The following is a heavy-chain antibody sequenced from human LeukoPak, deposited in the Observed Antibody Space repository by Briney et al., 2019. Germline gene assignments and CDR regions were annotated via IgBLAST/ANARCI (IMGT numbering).Heavy chain of an antibody. J-gene: IGHJ4*02. V-gene: IGHV4-39*01. CDR2: IYYSGST. CDR3: ARRPNLKGSSWYEVDY. Sequence: SETLSLTCTVSGGSISSSSYYWGWIRQPPGKGLEWIGSIYYSGSTYYNPSLKSRVTISVDTSKNQFSLKLSSVTAADTAVYYCARRPNLKGSSWYEVDYWGQGTLVTVSS. CDR1: GGSISSSSYY. D-gene: IGHD6-13*01.